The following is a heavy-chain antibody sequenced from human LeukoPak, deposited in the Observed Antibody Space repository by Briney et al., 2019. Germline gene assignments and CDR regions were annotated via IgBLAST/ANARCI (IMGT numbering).Heavy chain of an antibody. D-gene: IGHD5-18*01. CDR3: ARYGPGYYYFDS. J-gene: IGHJ4*02. CDR2: IYGGGDT. CDR1: EFSVGSNY. V-gene: IGHV3-53*01. Sequence: GGSLRLSCAASEFSVGSNYMTWVRQAPGRGLDWVSAIYGGGDTYYADSVKGRFTISRDSSKNTLFLQMNSLRAEDTAVYYCARYGPGYYYFDSWGQGTLVTVSS.